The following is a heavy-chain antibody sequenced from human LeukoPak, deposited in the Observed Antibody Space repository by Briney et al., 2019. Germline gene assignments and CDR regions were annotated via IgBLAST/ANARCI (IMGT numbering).Heavy chain of an antibody. CDR1: GGSISNYY. D-gene: IGHD3-3*01. J-gene: IGHJ5*02. CDR2: ISYSGST. V-gene: IGHV4-59*12. Sequence: PSETLSLTCTVSGGSISNYYWSWIRQPPGKGLEWIGYISYSGSTNYNPSLKSRVTISVDTSKNQFSLKLSSVTAADTAVYYCARGNTYYDFWSGHGDWFDPWGQGTLVTVSS. CDR3: ARGNTYYDFWSGHGDWFDP.